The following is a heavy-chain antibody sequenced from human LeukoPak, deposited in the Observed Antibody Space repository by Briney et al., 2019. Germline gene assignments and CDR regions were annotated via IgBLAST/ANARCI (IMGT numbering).Heavy chain of an antibody. V-gene: IGHV4-39*01. CDR2: IYYSGST. J-gene: IGHJ4*02. CDR3: ARLRDDFWSGYSYRYFDY. CDR1: GGSISSSSYY. D-gene: IGHD3-3*01. Sequence: SETLYLTCTVSGGSISSSSYYWGWIRQPPGKGLEWIGSIYYSGSTYYNPSLKSRVTISVDTSKNQFSLKLSSVTAADTAVYYCARLRDDFWSGYSYRYFDYWGQGTLVTVSS.